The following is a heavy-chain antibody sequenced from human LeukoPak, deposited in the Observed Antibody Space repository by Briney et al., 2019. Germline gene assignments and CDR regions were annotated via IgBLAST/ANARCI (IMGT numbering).Heavy chain of an antibody. Sequence: QAGGSLRLSCAASGFTFSSYAMSWVRQAPGKGLEWVSAISGSGGSTYYADSVKGRFTISRDNSKNTLYLQMNSLRAEDTAVYYCAKDPGGAAAGSNWFDPWGQGTQVTVSS. CDR1: GFTFSSYA. V-gene: IGHV3-23*01. CDR3: AKDPGGAAAGSNWFDP. J-gene: IGHJ5*02. D-gene: IGHD6-13*01. CDR2: ISGSGGST.